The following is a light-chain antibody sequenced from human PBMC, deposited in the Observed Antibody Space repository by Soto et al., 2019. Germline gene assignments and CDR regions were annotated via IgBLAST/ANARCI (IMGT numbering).Light chain of an antibody. J-gene: IGLJ3*02. CDR1: SSDVGGYNY. V-gene: IGLV2-8*01. Sequence: QPVLTQPPSASGSPGQSVTISCTGTSSDVGGYNYVSWYQQHPGQAPKLMIYEVSKRPSGVPDRFSGSKSGNTASLTVSGLQAEDEADYYCSSYAGSNNLVFGGGTKLTVL. CDR3: SSYAGSNNLV. CDR2: EVS.